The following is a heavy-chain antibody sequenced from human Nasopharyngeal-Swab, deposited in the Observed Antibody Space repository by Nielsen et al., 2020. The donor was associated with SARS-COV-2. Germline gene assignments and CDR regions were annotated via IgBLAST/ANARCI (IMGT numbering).Heavy chain of an antibody. CDR2: IGRYGTDI. V-gene: IGHV3-21*01. D-gene: IGHD3-3*01. J-gene: IGHJ6*02. CDR1: GFTFRDYS. Sequence: GGSLRLSCAASGFTFRDYSMNWVRQAPGKGLEWVSSIGRYGTDIFHADSVKGRFSVFRDAANKSIYLQMRSLRAEDTAAYYCARGTVFGVANGMDVWGQGTTVTVSS. CDR3: ARGTVFGVANGMDV.